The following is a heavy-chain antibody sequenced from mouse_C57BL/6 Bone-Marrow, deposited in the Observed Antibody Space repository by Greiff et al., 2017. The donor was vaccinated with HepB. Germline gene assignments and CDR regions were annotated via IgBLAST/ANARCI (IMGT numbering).Heavy chain of an antibody. V-gene: IGHV1-61*01. CDR3: ARTDGYDDAMDY. Sequence: QVQLQQPGAELVRPGSSVKLSCKASGYTFTSYCMDWVKQRHGQGLEWIGNIYPSDSDTHYNQKFKDKATLTVDKSSSTAYMQLSSLTSEDTAVYYGARTDGYDDAMDYWGQGTSVTVSS. CDR2: IYPSDSDT. CDR1: GYTFTSYC. D-gene: IGHD2-2*01. J-gene: IGHJ4*01.